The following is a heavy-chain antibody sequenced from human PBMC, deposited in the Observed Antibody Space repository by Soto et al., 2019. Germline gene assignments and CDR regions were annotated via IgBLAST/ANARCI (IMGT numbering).Heavy chain of an antibody. V-gene: IGHV3-23*01. J-gene: IGHJ3*02. CDR3: AKDPDDYGLGAFDN. CDR2: TSGSGGST. CDR1: GFTFSSYA. D-gene: IGHD4-17*01. Sequence: GGSLRLSCAASGFTFSSYAMSWVRQAPGKGLEWVSATSGSGGSTYYADSVKGRFTISRDNSKNTLYLQMNSLRAEDTAVYYCAKDPDDYGLGAFDNWGQGTIVTVS.